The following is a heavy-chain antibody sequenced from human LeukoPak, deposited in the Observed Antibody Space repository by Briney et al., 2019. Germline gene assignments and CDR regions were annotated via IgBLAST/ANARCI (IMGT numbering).Heavy chain of an antibody. D-gene: IGHD3-10*01. CDR2: MNPNSGNT. CDR3: ARVGGAGYGSGSYYYYMDV. J-gene: IGHJ6*03. Sequence: ASVKVSCKASGYTFTSYDINWVRQATGQGLEWMGWMNPNSGNTGYAQKFQGRVTMTRNTSIGTAHMELSSLRSEDTAVYYCARVGGAGYGSGSYYYYMDVWGKGTTVTISS. CDR1: GYTFTSYD. V-gene: IGHV1-8*01.